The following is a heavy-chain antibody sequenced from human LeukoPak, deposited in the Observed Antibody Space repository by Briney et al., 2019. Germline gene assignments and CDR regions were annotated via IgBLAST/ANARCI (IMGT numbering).Heavy chain of an antibody. CDR3: ARDQYTGFGGQNWFDP. CDR2: INPSGGST. CDR1: GYTFTSYY. J-gene: IGHJ5*02. D-gene: IGHD3-10*01. Sequence: ASVKVSCKASGYTFTSYYMHWVRQAPGQGLEWMGIINPSGGSTSYAQKFQGRVTTTRDMSTSTVYMELSSLRSEDTAVYYCARDQYTGFGGQNWFDPWGQGTLVTVSS. V-gene: IGHV1-46*01.